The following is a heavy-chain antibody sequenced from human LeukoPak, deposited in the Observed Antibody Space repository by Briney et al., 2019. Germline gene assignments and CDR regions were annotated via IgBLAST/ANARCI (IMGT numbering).Heavy chain of an antibody. Sequence: PSETLSLTCTVSGGSISSYYWSWIRQPPGKGLEWMGYIYYSGSTNYNPSLKSRVTISVDTSKNQFSLKLSSVTAADTAVYYCARETGHSSGWYGDAFDIWGQGTMVTVSS. J-gene: IGHJ3*02. D-gene: IGHD6-19*01. CDR1: GGSISSYY. V-gene: IGHV4-59*01. CDR2: IYYSGST. CDR3: ARETGHSSGWYGDAFDI.